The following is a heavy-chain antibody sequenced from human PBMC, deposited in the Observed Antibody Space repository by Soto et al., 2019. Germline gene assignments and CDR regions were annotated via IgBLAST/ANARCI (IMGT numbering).Heavy chain of an antibody. V-gene: IGHV1-2*02. CDR2: INPNSAGT. D-gene: IGHD6-6*01. Sequence: VQLVQSGAEMKKPGASVKVSCKASGYTFTGYYIHWVRQAPGQGLEWMAWINPNSAGTNYAQKFQGRVTMTRDTSISTAYMELSRLRSDDTAVYYCARGSSTHYSSYDAFEIWGQGTMVTVSS. J-gene: IGHJ3*02. CDR3: ARGSSTHYSSYDAFEI. CDR1: GYTFTGYY.